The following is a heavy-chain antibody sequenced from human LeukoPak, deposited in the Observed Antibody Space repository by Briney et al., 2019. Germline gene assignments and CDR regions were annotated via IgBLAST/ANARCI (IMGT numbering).Heavy chain of an antibody. Sequence: GASVKVSCKASGYTFTGYYMRWVRQAPGQGLEWMGWINPNSGGTNYAQKFQGRVTMTRDTSISTAYMELSRLRSDDTAVYYCARDRSDYAVDHWFDPWGQGTLVTVSS. J-gene: IGHJ5*02. V-gene: IGHV1-2*02. CDR3: ARDRSDYAVDHWFDP. D-gene: IGHD4-17*01. CDR2: INPNSGGT. CDR1: GYTFTGYY.